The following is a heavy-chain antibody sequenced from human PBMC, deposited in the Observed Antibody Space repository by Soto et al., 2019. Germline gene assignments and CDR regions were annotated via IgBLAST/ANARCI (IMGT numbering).Heavy chain of an antibody. CDR2: ISSSSSTI. CDR1: GFTFSSYS. V-gene: IGHV3-48*01. CDR3: ARGAYLNWFDP. J-gene: IGHJ5*02. Sequence: EVQLVESGGGLVQPGGSLGLSCAASGFTFSSYSMNWVRQAPGKGLEWVSYISSSSSTIYYADSVKGRFTISRDNAKNSLYLQMNSLRAEDTAVYYCARGAYLNWFDPWGQGTLVTVSS.